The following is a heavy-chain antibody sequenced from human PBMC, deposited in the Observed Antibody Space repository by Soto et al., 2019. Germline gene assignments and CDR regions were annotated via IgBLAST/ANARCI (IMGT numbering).Heavy chain of an antibody. Sequence: QVQLVESGGGVVQPGRSLRLSCAASGFTFSSYGMHWVRQAPGKGLEWVAVIWYDGSNKYYADSVKGRFTISRDNSKNTLYLQMNSLRAEDTAVYYCARDRIAVAGTNYYYYGMDVWGQGTTVPVSS. CDR1: GFTFSSYG. J-gene: IGHJ6*02. D-gene: IGHD6-19*01. CDR3: ARDRIAVAGTNYYYYGMDV. CDR2: IWYDGSNK. V-gene: IGHV3-33*01.